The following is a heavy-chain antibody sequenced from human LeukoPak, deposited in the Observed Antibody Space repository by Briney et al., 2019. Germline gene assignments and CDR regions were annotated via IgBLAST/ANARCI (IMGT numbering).Heavy chain of an antibody. J-gene: IGHJ3*02. CDR2: MNPNSGDT. Sequence: ASVTVSCKASGYTFTNYDINWVRQATGQGLEWMGWMNPNSGDTGYAQKFQGRVTMTRNTSISTAYMELSSLRSEDTAVYYCARGAALTEVPAARIKDAFEMWGQGTMVTVSS. CDR3: ARGAALTEVPAARIKDAFEM. V-gene: IGHV1-8*01. CDR1: GYTFTNYD. D-gene: IGHD2-2*01.